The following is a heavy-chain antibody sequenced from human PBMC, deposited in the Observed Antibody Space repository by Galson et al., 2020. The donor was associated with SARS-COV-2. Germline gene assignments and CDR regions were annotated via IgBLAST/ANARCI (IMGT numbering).Heavy chain of an antibody. CDR1: GGSITTVGHS. CDR2: IYYSGSA. J-gene: IGHJ4*02. V-gene: IGHV4-39*07. D-gene: IGHD1-1*01. Sequence: SETLSLTCTVSGGSITTVGHSWGWVRQPPGEGLEWIANIYYSGSAYYNPSLKSRVSISVDTSRKQLSLRLTYVTAADTAVYYCARDGSTIDYFDYWGQGILFTVSS. CDR3: ARDGSTIDYFDY.